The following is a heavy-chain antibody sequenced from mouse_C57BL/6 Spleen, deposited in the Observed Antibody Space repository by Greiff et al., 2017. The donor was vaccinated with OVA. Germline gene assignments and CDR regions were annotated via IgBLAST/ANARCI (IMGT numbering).Heavy chain of an antibody. CDR2: INPNNGGT. CDR1: GYTFTDYY. CDR3: ARAWGGNYGYFDV. V-gene: IGHV1-26*01. D-gene: IGHD2-1*01. J-gene: IGHJ1*03. Sequence: EVQLQQSGPELVKPGASVKISCKASGYTFTDYYMNWVKQSHGQSLEWIGDINPNNGGTSYNQKFKGKATLTVDKSSSTAYMELRSLTSEDSAVDYGARAWGGNYGYFDVWGTGTTVTVSS.